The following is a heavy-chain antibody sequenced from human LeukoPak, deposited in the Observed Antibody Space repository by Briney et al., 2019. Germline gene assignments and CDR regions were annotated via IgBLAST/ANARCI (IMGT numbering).Heavy chain of an antibody. CDR3: ARVRNWGLFEY. CDR1: GGSISSGDYY. Sequence: SETLSLTCTVSGGSISSGDYYWSWIRQPPGKGLEWIGYIYYSGSTYYNPSLKSRVTISVDTSKNQFSLKLSFVTAADTAAYYCARVRNWGLFEYWGQGTLVTVST. V-gene: IGHV4-30-4*08. J-gene: IGHJ4*02. D-gene: IGHD7-27*01. CDR2: IYYSGST.